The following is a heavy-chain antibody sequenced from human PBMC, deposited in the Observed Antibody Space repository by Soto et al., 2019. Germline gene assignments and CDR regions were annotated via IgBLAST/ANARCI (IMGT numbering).Heavy chain of an antibody. D-gene: IGHD5-18*01. Sequence: GGSLRLSCAASGFTFSSYGMHWVRQAPGKGLEWVAVISYDGSNKYYADSVKGRFTISRDNSKNTLYLQMNSLRAEDTAVYYCAKDLVDTAMVTPFLFDYWGQGTLVTVSS. V-gene: IGHV3-30*18. J-gene: IGHJ4*02. CDR3: AKDLVDTAMVTPFLFDY. CDR1: GFTFSSYG. CDR2: ISYDGSNK.